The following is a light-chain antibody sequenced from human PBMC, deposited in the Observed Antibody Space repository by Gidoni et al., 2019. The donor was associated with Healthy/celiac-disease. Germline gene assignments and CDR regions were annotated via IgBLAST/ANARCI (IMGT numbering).Light chain of an antibody. J-gene: IGLJ1*01. CDR3: CSYAGSSPYV. CDR1: SSDVGSYNL. Sequence: QSARTQPASVSGSPGQSITISCTGTSSDVGSYNLVSWYQQHPGKAPKLMIYEGSKRPSGVSNRFSGSQSGNTASLTISGLQAEDEADYYCCSYAGSSPYVFGTGTKVTVL. CDR2: EGS. V-gene: IGLV2-23*01.